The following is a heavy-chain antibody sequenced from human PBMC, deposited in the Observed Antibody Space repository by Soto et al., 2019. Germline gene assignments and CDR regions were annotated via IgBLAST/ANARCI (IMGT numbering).Heavy chain of an antibody. CDR3: AKDYYDSSGQSPFDY. Sequence: GGSLRLSCAASGFTFDDYAMHWVRQAPGKGLEWVSGISWNSGSIGYADSVKGRFTISRDNAKNSLYLQMNSLRAEDTALYYCAKDYYDSSGQSPFDYWGQGTLVTVSS. D-gene: IGHD3-22*01. V-gene: IGHV3-9*01. CDR2: ISWNSGSI. CDR1: GFTFDDYA. J-gene: IGHJ4*02.